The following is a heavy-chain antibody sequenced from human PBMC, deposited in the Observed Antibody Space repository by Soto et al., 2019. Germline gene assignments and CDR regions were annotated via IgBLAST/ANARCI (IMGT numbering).Heavy chain of an antibody. CDR3: ARVSRGVYYYGSGSYYPFHYGMDV. Sequence: SAKACCKASGVTFSSYAISSVRQAPGQGLEWMGGIIPIFGTANYAQKFQGRVTITADESTSTAYMELSSLRSEDTAVYYCARVSRGVYYYGSGSYYPFHYGMDVWGQGTTVTVSS. CDR1: GVTFSSYA. D-gene: IGHD3-10*01. V-gene: IGHV1-69*13. J-gene: IGHJ6*02. CDR2: IIPIFGTA.